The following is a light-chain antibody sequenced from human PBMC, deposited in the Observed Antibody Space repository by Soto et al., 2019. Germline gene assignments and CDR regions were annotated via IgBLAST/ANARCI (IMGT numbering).Light chain of an antibody. CDR2: GAS. CDR1: QSVGSSY. Sequence: EIVLTQSPGTLSLSPGERATLSCRASQSVGSSYLAWYQQTPGQAPRLLIYGASSRATGIPDRFSGSGSGTDFTLTISRLDPEDFAVYYCQQYGNSPFTFGQGTRLEIK. J-gene: IGKJ5*01. CDR3: QQYGNSPFT. V-gene: IGKV3-20*01.